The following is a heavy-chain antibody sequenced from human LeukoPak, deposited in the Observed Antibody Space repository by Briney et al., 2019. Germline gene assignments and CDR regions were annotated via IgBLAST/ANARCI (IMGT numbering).Heavy chain of an antibody. CDR2: INPTSGGT. V-gene: IGHV1-2*02. Sequence: ASVKVSCKTPGYTFTGYYIQWVRQAPGQGLEWMGYINPTSGGTNYAQEFQGRVTMTRDTSISTAYMELSRLTSDDTAVYYCARGEMITFGGVIVISTSDIWGQGTMVTVS. CDR3: ARGEMITFGGVIVISTSDI. CDR1: GYTFTGYY. J-gene: IGHJ3*02. D-gene: IGHD3-16*02.